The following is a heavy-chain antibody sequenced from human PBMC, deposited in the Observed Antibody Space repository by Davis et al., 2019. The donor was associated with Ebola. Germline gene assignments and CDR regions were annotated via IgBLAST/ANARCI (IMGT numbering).Heavy chain of an antibody. CDR3: ARDHLLWFGELLYQTHGMDV. D-gene: IGHD3-10*01. CDR1: GFTFSSYW. Sequence: GESLKISCAASGFTFSSYWMHWVRQAPGKGLVWVSRINSDGSSTSYADSVKGRFTISRDNAKNTLYLQMNSLRAEDTAVYYCARDHLLWFGELLYQTHGMDVWGKGTTVTVSS. CDR2: INSDGSST. J-gene: IGHJ6*04. V-gene: IGHV3-74*01.